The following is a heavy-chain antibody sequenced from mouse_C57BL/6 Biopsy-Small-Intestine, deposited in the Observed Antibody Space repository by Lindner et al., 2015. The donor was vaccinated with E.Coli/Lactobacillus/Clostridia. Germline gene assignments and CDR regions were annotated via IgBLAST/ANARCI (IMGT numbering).Heavy chain of an antibody. J-gene: IGHJ4*01. D-gene: IGHD3-2*02. CDR3: ARWGLRLPSMDY. CDR1: GYAFSSSW. Sequence: VQLQESGPELVKPGASVKISCKASGYAFSSSWMNWVKQRPGKGLEWIGRIYPGDGDTNYNGKFKGKATLTADKSSSTAYMQLSSLTSEDSAVYFCARWGLRLPSMDYWGQGTSVTVSS. CDR2: IYPGDGDT. V-gene: IGHV1-82*01.